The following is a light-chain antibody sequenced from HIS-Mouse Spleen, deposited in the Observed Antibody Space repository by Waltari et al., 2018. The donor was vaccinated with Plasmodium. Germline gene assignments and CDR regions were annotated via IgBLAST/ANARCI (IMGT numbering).Light chain of an antibody. V-gene: IGKV3-15*01. J-gene: IGKJ3*01. CDR1: QSVSSN. CDR3: QQYNNWSFT. Sequence: EIVMTQSPAPLYLSPGERATLSCRASQSVSSNLAWYQQKPGQAPRLLIYGASTRATGIPARFSGSGSGTEFTLTISSLQSEDFAVYYCQQYNNWSFTFGPGTKVDIK. CDR2: GAS.